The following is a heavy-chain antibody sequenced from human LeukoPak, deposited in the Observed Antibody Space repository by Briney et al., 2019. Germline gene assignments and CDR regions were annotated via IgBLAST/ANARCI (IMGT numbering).Heavy chain of an antibody. V-gene: IGHV3-64D*09. Sequence: PGGSLRLSCSASGFTFSTYAMHWVRQAPGKGLEYVSAISSNGGSTYYADSVKGRFTISRDNSKNTLYLQMSSLRAEDTAVYYCVKSMRVVVIPDAFDIWGQGTMATVSS. CDR3: VKSMRVVVIPDAFDI. CDR2: ISSNGGST. CDR1: GFTFSTYA. D-gene: IGHD3-22*01. J-gene: IGHJ3*02.